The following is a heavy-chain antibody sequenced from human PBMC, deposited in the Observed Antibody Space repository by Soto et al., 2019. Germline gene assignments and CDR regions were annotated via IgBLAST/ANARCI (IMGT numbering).Heavy chain of an antibody. V-gene: IGHV4-59*08. CDR1: GGSISSYY. J-gene: IGHJ6*03. CDR3: GRRIGMVHYYDYIDV. Sequence: SETLSLTCTVSGGSISSYYWSWIRQPPGKGLEWIGYIYYSGSTNYNPSLKSRVTISVDTSKNQFSLKLSSVTAADTAVYYCGRRIGMVHYYDYIDVWGKGTTVTVSS. CDR2: IYYSGST. D-gene: IGHD3-10*01.